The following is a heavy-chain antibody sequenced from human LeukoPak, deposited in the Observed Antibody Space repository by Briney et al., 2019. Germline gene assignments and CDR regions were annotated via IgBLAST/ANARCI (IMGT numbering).Heavy chain of an antibody. D-gene: IGHD3-16*01. V-gene: IGHV4-59*01. J-gene: IGHJ4*02. CDR3: ARTHWGFDY. CDR1: GGSISSYY. CDR2: IYYSGST. Sequence: PSETLSLTCTVSGGSISSYYWSWIRQPPGKGLEWIGYIYYSGSTNHKPSLKSRVTISVDTSKNQFSLKLTSVTAADTAVYYCARTHWGFDYWGQGTLVTVSS.